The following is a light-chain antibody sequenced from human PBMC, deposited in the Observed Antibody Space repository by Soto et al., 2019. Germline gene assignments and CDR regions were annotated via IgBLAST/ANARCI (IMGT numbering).Light chain of an antibody. J-gene: IGKJ4*01. V-gene: IGKV3-11*01. Sequence: EIVLTQSPATLSLSPGERATLSCRASQSVGSYLAWYQQKRGQAPRLLIYDASNRATGIPARFSGSGSGTDFTLTISSLEPEDFAVYYCQQRSNWPPLTFGGGTKLEIK. CDR3: QQRSNWPPLT. CDR2: DAS. CDR1: QSVGSY.